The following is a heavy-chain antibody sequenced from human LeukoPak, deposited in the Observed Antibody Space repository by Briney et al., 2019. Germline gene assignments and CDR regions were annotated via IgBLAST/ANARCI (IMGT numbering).Heavy chain of an antibody. CDR1: GGSISSSSYY. Sequence: PSETLSLTCTVSGGSISSSSYYWGWIRQPPGKGLEWIGSIYYSGSTYYNPSLKSRVTISVDTSKNQFSLKLSSVTAADTAVYYCARVGGGDPWGQGTLVTVSS. CDR3: ARVGGGDP. V-gene: IGHV4-39*07. J-gene: IGHJ5*02. CDR2: IYYSGST. D-gene: IGHD3-16*01.